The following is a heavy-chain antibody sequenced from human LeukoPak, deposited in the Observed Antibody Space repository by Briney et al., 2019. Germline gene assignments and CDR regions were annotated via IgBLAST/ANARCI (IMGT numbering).Heavy chain of an antibody. CDR1: GFTFSSYA. Sequence: PGGSLRLSCAASGFTFSSYAMSWVRQAPGKGLEWVSAISGSGGSTYYADSVKGRFTISRDNSKNTLYLQMNSLRAEDTAVYYCAKVRTGSSSKKYYFDYGGQGTLATVS. J-gene: IGHJ4*02. V-gene: IGHV3-23*01. CDR2: ISGSGGST. D-gene: IGHD6-13*01. CDR3: AKVRTGSSSKKYYFDY.